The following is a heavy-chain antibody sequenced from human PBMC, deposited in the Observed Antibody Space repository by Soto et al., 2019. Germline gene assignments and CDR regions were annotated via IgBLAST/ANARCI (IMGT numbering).Heavy chain of an antibody. CDR3: ARRGEYCSSTSCYYSNYYYMDI. Sequence: PGESLKISCKGSGYSFTSYWIGWVRQMPGKGLEWMGIIYPGDSDTRYSPSFQGQVTISADKSISTAYLQWSSLKASDTAMYYCARRGEYCSSTSCYYSNYYYMDIWGKGTTVTVSS. CDR2: IYPGDSDT. CDR1: GYSFTSYW. J-gene: IGHJ6*03. D-gene: IGHD2-2*01. V-gene: IGHV5-51*01.